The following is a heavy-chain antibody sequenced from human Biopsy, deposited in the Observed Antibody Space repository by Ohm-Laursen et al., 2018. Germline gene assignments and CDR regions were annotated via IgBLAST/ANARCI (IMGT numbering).Heavy chain of an antibody. CDR1: GDSVSSGSFY. CDR3: ARGMRSSGWPYFDS. V-gene: IGHV4-61*01. D-gene: IGHD6-19*01. J-gene: IGHJ4*02. CDR2: IYDRGSTA. Sequence: SDTLSLTWTVSGDSVSSGSFYWTWIRQPPGQGLEYIGYIYDRGSTANYNPSLESRVTMSVDMPKNQFSLKLSSVTAADTATYYCARGMRSSGWPYFDSWGQGTLVTVSS.